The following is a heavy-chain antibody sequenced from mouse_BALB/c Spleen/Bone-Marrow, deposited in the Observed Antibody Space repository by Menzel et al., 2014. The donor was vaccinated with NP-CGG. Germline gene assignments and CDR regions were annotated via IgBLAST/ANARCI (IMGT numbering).Heavy chain of an antibody. Sequence: SGAELVKPGASVKLSCTASGFNIKDTYMHRVKQRPEQGLEWIGRIDPANGNTKYDPKFQGKATITADTSSNTAYLQLSSLTSEDTAVYYCAVYDYEGFAYWGQGTLVTVSA. J-gene: IGHJ3*01. D-gene: IGHD2-4*01. V-gene: IGHV14-3*02. CDR3: AVYDYEGFAY. CDR2: IDPANGNT. CDR1: GFNIKDTY.